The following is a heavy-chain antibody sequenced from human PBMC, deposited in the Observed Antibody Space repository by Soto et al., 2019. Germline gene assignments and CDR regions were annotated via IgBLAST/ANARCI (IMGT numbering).Heavy chain of an antibody. CDR2: IKSDGSNI. Sequence: GGSLRLSCVASGFTFSSYWMHWVRQAPGKGLVWVSRIKSDGSNINYADSVKGRFTISRDNAKNTLYLQMKSLSAEDTAVYYCARGDSSVRGTVGAFDIWGQGTTVTVSS. CDR3: ARGDSSVRGTVGAFDI. D-gene: IGHD3-22*01. J-gene: IGHJ3*02. V-gene: IGHV3-74*01. CDR1: GFTFSSYW.